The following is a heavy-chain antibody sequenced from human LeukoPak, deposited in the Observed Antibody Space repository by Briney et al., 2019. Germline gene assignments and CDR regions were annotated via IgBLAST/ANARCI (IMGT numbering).Heavy chain of an antibody. CDR2: ISAYNSKT. CDR1: GYTFTSYG. CDR3: ARDEITMVRGVFSEKGLDY. J-gene: IGHJ4*02. D-gene: IGHD3-10*01. V-gene: IGHV1-18*01. Sequence: ASVKVSCKASGYTFTSYGVSWVRQAPGQGLEWMGWISAYNSKTNYAQKFQGRVTMTIDTSTSTAYMELRGLRSDDTAVYYCARDEITMVRGVFSEKGLDYWGQGTLVTVSS.